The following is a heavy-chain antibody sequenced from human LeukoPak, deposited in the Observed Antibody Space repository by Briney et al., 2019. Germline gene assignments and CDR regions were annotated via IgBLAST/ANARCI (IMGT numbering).Heavy chain of an antibody. J-gene: IGHJ4*02. CDR2: INPNNGGT. V-gene: IGHV1-2*04. CDR3: ARDREYYYGSGSYYKPLDY. D-gene: IGHD3-10*01. Sequence: ASVKVSCKASGYTFIDYYMHWVRQAPGQGLEWMGWINPNNGGTNSAQKFQGWVTMTRDTSISTVYMELSSLRSEDTAVYYCARDREYYYGSGSYYKPLDYWGQGTLVTVSS. CDR1: GYTFIDYY.